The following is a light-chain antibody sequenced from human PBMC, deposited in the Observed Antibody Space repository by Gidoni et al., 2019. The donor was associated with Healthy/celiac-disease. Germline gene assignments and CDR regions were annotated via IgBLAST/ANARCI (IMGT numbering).Light chain of an antibody. J-gene: IGLJ2*01. V-gene: IGLV2-11*01. CDR1: SSDVGGYNY. CDR2: DVS. Sequence: QSALTQLRSVSGSPGQSVTISCTGTSSDVGGYNYVSWYQQLPGKAPKLMIYDVSKRPSGVPDRFSGSKSGNTASLTISGLQAEDEADYYCCSYAGSYTVVFGGGTKLTVL. CDR3: CSYAGSYTVV.